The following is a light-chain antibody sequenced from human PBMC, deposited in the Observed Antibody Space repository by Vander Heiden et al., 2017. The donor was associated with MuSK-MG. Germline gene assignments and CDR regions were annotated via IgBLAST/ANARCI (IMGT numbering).Light chain of an antibody. CDR1: QSVSSSY. V-gene: IGKV3-20*01. CDR2: GAS. CDR3: QQYGSSPRT. Sequence: EIVLTQSPGTLSLTPGARANISCRASQSVSSSYLAWYQQKPGQAPRLLIYGASSRATGIPDRFSGSGSGTDFTLTISRLEPEDFAVYYCQQYGSSPRTFGQGTKVEIK. J-gene: IGKJ1*01.